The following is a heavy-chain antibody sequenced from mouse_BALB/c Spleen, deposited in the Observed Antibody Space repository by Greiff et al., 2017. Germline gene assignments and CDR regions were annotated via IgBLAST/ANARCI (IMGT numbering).Heavy chain of an antibody. CDR2: ILAGGST. CDR3: ALVRGTGSFAY. V-gene: IGHV2-9*02. D-gene: IGHD2-1*01. CDR1: GFSLTSYG. Sequence: QVQLKESGPGLVAPSQSLSITCTVSGFSLTSYGVHWVRQPPGKGLEWLGVILAGGSTNYNSALMSRLSISKDNSKSQVFLKMNSLQTDDTAMYYCALVRGTGSFAYWGQGTLVTVSA. J-gene: IGHJ3*01.